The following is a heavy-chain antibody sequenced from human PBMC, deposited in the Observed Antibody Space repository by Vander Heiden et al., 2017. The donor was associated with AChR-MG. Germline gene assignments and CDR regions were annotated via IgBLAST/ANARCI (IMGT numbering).Heavy chain of an antibody. D-gene: IGHD2-15*01. Sequence: EVQWLESGGGLVQPGGSLRLSCAASGFTFSNYAMSWVRQAPGKGLEWVSGISDSGGRTYYADSVKGRFTISRDNSKSTLFLQMSGLRGEDTAIYYCARDPHFSDIGVYGEVGSLGDWGQGTLVTVSS. CDR1: GFTFSNYA. CDR2: ISDSGGRT. J-gene: IGHJ4*02. CDR3: ARDPHFSDIGVYGEVGSLGD. V-gene: IGHV3-23*01.